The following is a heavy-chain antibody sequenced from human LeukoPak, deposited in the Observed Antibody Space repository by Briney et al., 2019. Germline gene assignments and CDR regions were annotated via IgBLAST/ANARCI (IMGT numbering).Heavy chain of an antibody. V-gene: IGHV3-23*01. CDR1: GFTFSSYA. D-gene: IGHD6-13*01. CDR3: ATRDEAAALNY. J-gene: IGHJ4*02. Sequence: GGSLRLSCSASGFTFSSYAMSWVRQAPGKGLEWVSALSGSGGSTYYADSVKGRFTISRDNSKNTPYLQMNSLRAEDTAVYYCATRDEAAALNYWGQGTLVTVSS. CDR2: LSGSGGST.